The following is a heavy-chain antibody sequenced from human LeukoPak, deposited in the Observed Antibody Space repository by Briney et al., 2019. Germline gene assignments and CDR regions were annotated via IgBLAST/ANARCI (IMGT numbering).Heavy chain of an antibody. CDR2: ICYTGTT. Sequence: PSDTLSLTCTVSGDSISSSTYCWGWLRQPPGKGLEWIGSICYTGTTYYKPSLKSRVTISLDTSKNQFSLKLTSVTAADTAVYYCGRENTPFDYWGQGTLVTVSS. CDR3: GRENTPFDY. D-gene: IGHD2-15*01. V-gene: IGHV4-39*02. CDR1: GDSISSSTYC. J-gene: IGHJ4*02.